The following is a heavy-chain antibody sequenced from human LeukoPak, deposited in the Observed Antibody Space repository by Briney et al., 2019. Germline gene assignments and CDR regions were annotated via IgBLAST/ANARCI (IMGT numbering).Heavy chain of an antibody. Sequence: ASVRVSCKASGYSFDRYGISWVRQAPGQGLEWLGWIGAFNGNTNYAQNLQGRVTMTADTSTTTAYMELRSLSSDDTAVYYCARDFLSYDGSENHFEDTFDIWGQGTMVTVSS. CDR2: IGAFNGNT. CDR3: ARDFLSYDGSENHFEDTFDI. J-gene: IGHJ3*02. D-gene: IGHD3-22*01. CDR1: GYSFDRYG. V-gene: IGHV1-18*01.